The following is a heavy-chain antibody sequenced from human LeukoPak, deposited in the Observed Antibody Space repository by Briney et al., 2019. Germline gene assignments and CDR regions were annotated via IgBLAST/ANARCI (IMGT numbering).Heavy chain of an antibody. Sequence: GGFLRLSCAGSGFTFSTYWMSWVRQAPGKGLEWVANINQDGGEKHYVDSVKGRFTISRDNAKDSLDLQLNSLRGEDTAVYYCARMYCGGGKCYLSYFDYWGQGTVVTVSS. CDR2: INQDGGEK. D-gene: IGHD2-21*01. J-gene: IGHJ4*03. CDR1: GFTFSTYW. CDR3: ARMYCGGGKCYLSYFDY. V-gene: IGHV3-7*04.